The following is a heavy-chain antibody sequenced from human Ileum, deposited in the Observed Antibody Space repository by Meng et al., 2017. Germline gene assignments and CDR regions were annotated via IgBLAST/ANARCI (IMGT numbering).Heavy chain of an antibody. J-gene: IGHJ5*02. Sequence: VQLVESGGGLVQPGGSLRLSCAASGFTVSVNYMSWVRQAPGKGLEWVSCIYVDGRTYYADSVKGRFTILRDSSKNTLYLQMNSLRAEDTAVYYCAKSVNFDAGGYYPWGQGTLVTVSS. CDR3: AKSVNFDAGGYYP. CDR1: GFTVSVNY. V-gene: IGHV3-66*01. D-gene: IGHD3-22*01. CDR2: IYVDGRT.